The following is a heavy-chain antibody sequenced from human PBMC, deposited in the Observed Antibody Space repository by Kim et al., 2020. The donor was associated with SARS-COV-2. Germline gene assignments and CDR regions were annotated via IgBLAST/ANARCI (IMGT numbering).Heavy chain of an antibody. J-gene: IGHJ4*02. CDR3: ARISGSYQGYYFDY. Sequence: GGSLRLSCAASGFTFSEYYMSWIRQAPGKGLEWVSYISSSSSYTNYADSVKGRFTISRDNAKNSLYLQMNSLRAEDTAVYYCARISGSYQGYYFDYWGQGTLVTVSS. D-gene: IGHD1-26*01. V-gene: IGHV3-11*06. CDR2: ISSSSSYT. CDR1: GFTFSEYY.